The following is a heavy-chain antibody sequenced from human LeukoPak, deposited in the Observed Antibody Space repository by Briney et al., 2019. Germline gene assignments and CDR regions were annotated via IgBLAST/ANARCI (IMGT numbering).Heavy chain of an antibody. J-gene: IGHJ4*02. Sequence: SVKVSCKASGGTFSSYAISWVRQAPGQGFEWMGGIIPIFGTANYAQKFQGRVTITADESTSTAYMELSSLRSEDTAVYYCARATTVVTLLFDYWGQGTLVTVSS. V-gene: IGHV1-69*13. CDR1: GGTFSSYA. CDR2: IIPIFGTA. D-gene: IGHD4-23*01. CDR3: ARATTVVTLLFDY.